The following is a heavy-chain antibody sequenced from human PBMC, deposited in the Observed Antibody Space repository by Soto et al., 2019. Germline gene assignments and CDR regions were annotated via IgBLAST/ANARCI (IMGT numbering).Heavy chain of an antibody. V-gene: IGHV3-30*18. D-gene: IGHD3-16*02. J-gene: IGHJ4*02. CDR1: GFTFSSYG. Sequence: QVQLVESGGGVVQPGRSLRLSCAASGFTFSSYGMHWVRQAPGKGLEWVAVISYDGSNKYYADSVKGRFTISRDNSKNTLYLQMNSLRAEDTAVYYSAKESYYDYVWGSYRPLGYWGQGTLVTVSS. CDR3: AKESYYDYVWGSYRPLGY. CDR2: ISYDGSNK.